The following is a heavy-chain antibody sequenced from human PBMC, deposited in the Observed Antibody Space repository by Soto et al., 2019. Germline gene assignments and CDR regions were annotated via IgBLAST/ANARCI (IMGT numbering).Heavy chain of an antibody. J-gene: IGHJ4*02. Sequence: EVQLVESGGVLVQPGGSLKVSCAASGFTFSSSWMNLVRQAPGKGLEWVAYIKGDGSEEYSVDSVRGRFTISRDNANSSLSLKMNSLRDEDKAVYYCAAGFPPDYWGKGTLVTVSS. CDR1: GFTFSSSW. CDR2: IKGDGSEE. D-gene: IGHD3-10*01. CDR3: AAGFPPDY. V-gene: IGHV3-7*01.